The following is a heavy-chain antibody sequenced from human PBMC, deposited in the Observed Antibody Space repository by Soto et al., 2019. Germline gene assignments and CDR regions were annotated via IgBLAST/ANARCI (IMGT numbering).Heavy chain of an antibody. CDR1: GGSIRYYY. CDR2: IYYTGST. Sequence: SETLSLTCTVPGGSIRYYYWSWIRQSPGKGLEWLGYIYYTGSTNYNPSLKSRVTISLDTSTNQFSLKLSSVTAADTAVYYCARGKNYHDTFDYWGQGTLVTVSS. CDR3: ARGKNYHDTFDY. J-gene: IGHJ4*02. D-gene: IGHD3-22*01. V-gene: IGHV4-59*01.